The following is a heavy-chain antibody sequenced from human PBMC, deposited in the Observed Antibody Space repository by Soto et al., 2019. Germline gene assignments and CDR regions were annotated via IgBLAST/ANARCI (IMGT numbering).Heavy chain of an antibody. V-gene: IGHV4-30-2*01. CDR1: GGSISSGGYS. CDR3: ARALILTGYYIHDAFDI. D-gene: IGHD3-9*01. J-gene: IGHJ3*02. Sequence: TSETLSLTCAVSGGSISSGGYSWSWIRQPPGKGLEWIGYIYHSGSTYYNPSLKSRVTISVDTSKNQFSLKLSSVTAADTAVYYCARALILTGYYIHDAFDIWGQGTMVTVSS. CDR2: IYHSGST.